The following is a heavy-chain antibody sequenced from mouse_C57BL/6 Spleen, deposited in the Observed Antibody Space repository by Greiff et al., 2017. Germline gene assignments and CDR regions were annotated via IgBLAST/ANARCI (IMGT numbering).Heavy chain of an antibody. Sequence: EVQLQQSGAELVKPGASVKLSCTASGFNIKDYYMHWVKQRTEQGLEWIGRIDPEDGETKYAPKFQGKATITADPSTTTAYLHLSSLTSEDTAVYYCARGPITTVVAPDYWGQGTTLTVSS. CDR2: IDPEDGET. D-gene: IGHD1-1*01. CDR3: ARGPITTVVAPDY. V-gene: IGHV14-2*01. J-gene: IGHJ2*01. CDR1: GFNIKDYY.